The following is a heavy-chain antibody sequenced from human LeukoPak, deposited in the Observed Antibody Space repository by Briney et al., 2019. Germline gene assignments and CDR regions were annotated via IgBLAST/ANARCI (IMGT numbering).Heavy chain of an antibody. CDR1: GFTFSRYA. Sequence: GGSLRLSCAASGFTFSRYAMNWVRQAPGKGLEWVSYINTDSSDIHYADSVKGRFTISRDNARNTLYLQLSSLRAEDSAVYYCARDTFQPGLIDSWGQGTLVTVSS. J-gene: IGHJ4*02. CDR3: ARDTFQPGLIDS. D-gene: IGHD2-2*01. V-gene: IGHV3-21*05. CDR2: INTDSSDI.